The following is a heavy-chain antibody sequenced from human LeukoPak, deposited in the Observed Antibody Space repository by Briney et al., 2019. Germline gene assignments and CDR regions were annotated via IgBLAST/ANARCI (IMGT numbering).Heavy chain of an antibody. CDR3: AKAGFSGSYFDY. V-gene: IGHV3-30*18. CDR2: ISYDGSNK. CDR1: GFTFSNAW. J-gene: IGHJ4*02. Sequence: GGSLRLSCAASGFTFSNAWMSWVRQAPGKGLEWVAVISYDGSNKYYADSVKGRFTISRDNSKNTLYLQMNSLRAEDTAVYYCAKAGFSGSYFDYWGQGTLVTVSS. D-gene: IGHD1-26*01.